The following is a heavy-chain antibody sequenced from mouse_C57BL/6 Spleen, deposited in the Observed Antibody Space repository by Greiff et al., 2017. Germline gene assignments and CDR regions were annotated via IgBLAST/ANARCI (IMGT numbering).Heavy chain of an antibody. V-gene: IGHV3-6*01. CDR1: GYSFTSCYY. CDR2: IRYDGSN. CDR3: AKTHYCGSSLGY. Sequence: EVQLMESGPGLVKPSPSLSLTCSVTGYSFTSCYYWNWIRQFPGNKLEWMGYIRYDGSNNYNPTLKNRISITRDTSKSLFFLKLKSVTAEDTATYYCAKTHYCGSSLGYWGQGTTLTVSS. D-gene: IGHD1-1*01. J-gene: IGHJ2*01.